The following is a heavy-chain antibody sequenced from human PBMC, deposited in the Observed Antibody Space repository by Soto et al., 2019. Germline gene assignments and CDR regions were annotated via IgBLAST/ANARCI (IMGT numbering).Heavy chain of an antibody. D-gene: IGHD4-17*01. V-gene: IGHV4-59*01. J-gene: IGHJ4*02. CDR2: VYYTGTT. CDR1: GGSIGSYH. CDR3: ARDTVLTGMFDF. Sequence: LSLTCTVSGGSIGSYHWSWVRQPPGRGLEWIASVYYTGTTNYNPSLGSRVTISIDAPENQISLKLTSVTAADTAFYYCARDTVLTGMFDFWGQRTLVTVSS.